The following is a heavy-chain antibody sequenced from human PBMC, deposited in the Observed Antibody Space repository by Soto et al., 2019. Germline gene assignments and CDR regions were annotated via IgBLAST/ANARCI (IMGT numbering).Heavy chain of an antibody. V-gene: IGHV4-59*01. Sequence: PSETLSLTCTVSGGSISSDYWSWIRQPPGKGLEWIGYIYYSGSTNYNPSLKSRVTISVDTSKNQFSLKLSSVTAADTAVYYCARGVVVMNYFDYWGQGTLVSVSS. CDR2: IYYSGST. CDR1: GGSISSDY. J-gene: IGHJ4*02. D-gene: IGHD3-22*01. CDR3: ARGVVVMNYFDY.